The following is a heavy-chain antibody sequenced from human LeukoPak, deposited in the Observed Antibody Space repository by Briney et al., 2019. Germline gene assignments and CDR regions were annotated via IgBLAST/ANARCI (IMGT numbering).Heavy chain of an antibody. D-gene: IGHD3-22*01. CDR3: ARDLKYYDSSGYSDT. CDR1: GFTFGSYE. J-gene: IGHJ3*01. Sequence: GGSLRLSCAASGFTFGSYEMNWVRQAPGKGLEWVSIIYSGRSTDYADSVKGRFIISRDNSKNMLYLQMNTLRAEDTAVYYCARDLKYYDSSGYSDTWGQGTMVTVSS. CDR2: IYSGRST. V-gene: IGHV3-66*01.